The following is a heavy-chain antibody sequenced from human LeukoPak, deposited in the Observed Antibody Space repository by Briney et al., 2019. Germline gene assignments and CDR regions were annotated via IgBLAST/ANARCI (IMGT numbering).Heavy chain of an antibody. CDR1: GFTFSSYS. CDR3: AREMRGYYPHY. D-gene: IGHD3-3*01. CDR2: ISSSSSYI. V-gene: IGHV3-21*01. J-gene: IGHJ4*02. Sequence: GGSLRLSCAASGFTFSSYSMNWVRQAPGKGLEWVSSISSSSSYIYYADSVEGRFTITRDDSTLYLEMNSLRVEDTALYYCAREMRGYYPHYWGQGTLLTVSS.